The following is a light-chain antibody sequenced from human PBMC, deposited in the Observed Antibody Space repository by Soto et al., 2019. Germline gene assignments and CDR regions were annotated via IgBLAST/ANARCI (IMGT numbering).Light chain of an antibody. CDR1: SSDIGTYDY. J-gene: IGLJ1*01. CDR3: QSYDSSLSGSGV. Sequence: QSALTQPPSASGSPGQSVTISCTGTSSDIGTYDYVSWYQHLPDKAPKLLIYANNNRPSGVPDRFSGSKSGTSASLAITGLQAEDEADYYCQSYDSSLSGSGVFGTGTKVTVL. CDR2: ANN. V-gene: IGLV2-8*01.